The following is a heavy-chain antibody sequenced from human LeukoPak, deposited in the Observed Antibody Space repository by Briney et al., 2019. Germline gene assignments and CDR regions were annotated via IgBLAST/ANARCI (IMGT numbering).Heavy chain of an antibody. V-gene: IGHV3-33*03. CDR2: IWYDGSNE. D-gene: IGHD2-8*01. CDR1: GFTFSSYG. CDR3: ARSGYCTNGVCPQNY. J-gene: IGHJ4*02. Sequence: GGSLRLSCAASGFTFSSYGMHWVRQVPGKGLEWVAVIWYDGSNEYYADSVKGRFTISRDNSKNTLYLQMNSLRAEDTAVYYCARSGYCTNGVCPQNYWGQGTLVTVSS.